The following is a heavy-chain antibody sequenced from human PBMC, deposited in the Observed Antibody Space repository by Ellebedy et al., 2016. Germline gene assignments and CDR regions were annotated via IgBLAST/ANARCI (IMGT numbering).Heavy chain of an antibody. CDR1: GFNFDDYS. D-gene: IGHD3-22*01. J-gene: IGHJ4*02. CDR2: ISWNSGTI. V-gene: IGHV3-9*01. CDR3: VKSRGYYDAFDY. Sequence: GGSLRLSCTSSGFNFDDYSIHWVRQAPGKGLEWASGISWNSGTITYADSVKGRFTISRDNAKNSVYLQMNSLGPEDTALFYCVKSRGYYDAFDYWGQGTLVTVSS.